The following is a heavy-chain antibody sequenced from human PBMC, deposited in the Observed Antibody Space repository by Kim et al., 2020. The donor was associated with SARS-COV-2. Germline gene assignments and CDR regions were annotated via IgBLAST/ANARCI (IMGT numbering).Heavy chain of an antibody. CDR1: GFIFNNYA. V-gene: IGHV3-23*01. J-gene: IGHJ4*02. CDR2: ISGDGRIT. Sequence: GGSLRLSCAASGFIFNNYAMNWVRQTPGKGLEWLSVISGDGRITFYADFVKGRFSISRDNSKNTLYLQMNNLRVEDTAVYFCAKWYLDGEGAFDYWGRGTLVTVSS. D-gene: IGHD2-15*01. CDR3: AKWYLDGEGAFDY.